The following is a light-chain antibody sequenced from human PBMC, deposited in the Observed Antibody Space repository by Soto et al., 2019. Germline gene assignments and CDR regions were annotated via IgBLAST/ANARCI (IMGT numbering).Light chain of an antibody. J-gene: IGKJ1*01. CDR1: QTISSW. Sequence: DIQMNQSPSTLSASVGDRVTIACRASQTISSWLAWYPQTQGKAPKILIYKASTLKSGVPSRFRGSGSGTEFTLTISRLQPDDFETYYCQHYNSYSEAFGQGTKVDIK. V-gene: IGKV1-5*03. CDR3: QHYNSYSEA. CDR2: KAS.